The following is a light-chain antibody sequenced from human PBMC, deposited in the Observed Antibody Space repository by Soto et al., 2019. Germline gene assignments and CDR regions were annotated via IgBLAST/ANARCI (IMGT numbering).Light chain of an antibody. CDR1: SSDVGGYNY. Sequence: QSALTQPASVSGSPGQSITISCTGTSSDVGGYNYVSWNQQHPGKAPKLMIYDVSNRPSGVSNRFSGSKSGNTATLTISGLQAEDEADYYCSSYTSSSTPYVFGTGTKVTVL. CDR2: DVS. J-gene: IGLJ1*01. CDR3: SSYTSSSTPYV. V-gene: IGLV2-14*01.